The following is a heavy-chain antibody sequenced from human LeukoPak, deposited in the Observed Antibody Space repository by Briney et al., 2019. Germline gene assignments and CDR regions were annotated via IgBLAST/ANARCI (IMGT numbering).Heavy chain of an antibody. J-gene: IGHJ3*02. Sequence: SETLSLTCAVSGGSISSSNWWSWVRQPPGKGLEWIGEIYHSGSTNYNPSLKSRVTISVDTSKNQFSLKLSSVTAADTAVYYCARYWELPDAFDIWGQGTMVTVSS. CDR2: IYHSGST. CDR3: ARYWELPDAFDI. CDR1: GGSISSSNW. V-gene: IGHV4-4*02. D-gene: IGHD1-26*01.